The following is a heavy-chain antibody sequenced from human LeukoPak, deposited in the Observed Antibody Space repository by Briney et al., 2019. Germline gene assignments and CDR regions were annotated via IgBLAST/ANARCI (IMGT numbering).Heavy chain of an antibody. CDR3: TRSIVVVGSAFDI. CDR2: IYYSGST. D-gene: IGHD2-15*01. Sequence: SETLSLTCTVSGGSISSGGYYWSWIRQHPGKGLEWIGYIYYSGSTYYNPSLKSRVTISVDTSKNQFSLKLSSVTAADTAVYYCTRSIVVVGSAFDIWGQGTMVTVSS. V-gene: IGHV4-31*03. CDR1: GGSISSGGYY. J-gene: IGHJ3*02.